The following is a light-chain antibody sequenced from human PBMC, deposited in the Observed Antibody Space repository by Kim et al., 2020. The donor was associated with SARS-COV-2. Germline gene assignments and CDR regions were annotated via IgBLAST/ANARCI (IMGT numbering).Light chain of an antibody. CDR3: KQYKSFPQT. Sequence: DIQMTQSSSSLSASVGDRVTITCRASQDISNHLAWFQHKPGKAPKSLIYAASRLERGVPSKFSGSGSGTEFTLTISSLQPEDFAAYYCKQYKSFPQTFGAGTKVDIK. CDR1: QDISNH. CDR2: AAS. J-gene: IGKJ4*01. V-gene: IGKV1-16*02.